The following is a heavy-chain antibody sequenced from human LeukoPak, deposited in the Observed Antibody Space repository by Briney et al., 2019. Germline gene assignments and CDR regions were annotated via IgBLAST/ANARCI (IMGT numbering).Heavy chain of an antibody. CDR1: GGSISSYY. CDR2: IYYSGST. J-gene: IGHJ4*02. D-gene: IGHD5-24*01. Sequence: SETLSLTCTVSGGSISSYYWSWIRQPPGKGLEWIGYIYYSGSTNYNPSLKSRVTISVDTSKNQFSLKLSSVTAADTAVYYCARGPEMATITSFDYWGQGTLVTVYS. CDR3: ARGPEMATITSFDY. V-gene: IGHV4-59*01.